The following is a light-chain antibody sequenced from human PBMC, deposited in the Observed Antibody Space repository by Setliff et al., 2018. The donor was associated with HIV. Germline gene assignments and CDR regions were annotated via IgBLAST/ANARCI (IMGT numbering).Light chain of an antibody. J-gene: IGLJ3*02. CDR2: DVT. V-gene: IGLV2-23*02. Sequence: QSVLTQPASVSGSPGQSITISCTGSMTDIGNYESVSWYQQYPGEVPKRLIYDVTKRPSGISSRFSGSKSGSTAPLTISGLQADDEANYYCSSYVSGDTWVFGGGTKVTVL. CDR3: SSYVSGDTWV. CDR1: MTDIGNYES.